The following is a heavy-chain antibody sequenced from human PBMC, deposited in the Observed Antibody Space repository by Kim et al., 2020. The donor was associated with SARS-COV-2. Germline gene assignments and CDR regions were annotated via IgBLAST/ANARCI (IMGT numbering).Heavy chain of an antibody. V-gene: IGHV1-69*13. CDR3: ARDQFEAGYSSSWFTFDY. D-gene: IGHD6-13*01. CDR2: IIPIFGTA. CDR1: GGTFSSYA. Sequence: SVKVSCKASGGTFSSYAISWVRQAPGQGLEWMGGIIPIFGTANYAQKFQGRVTITADESKSTAYMELSSLRSEDTAVYYCARDQFEAGYSSSWFTFDYWGQGTLVTVSS. J-gene: IGHJ4*02.